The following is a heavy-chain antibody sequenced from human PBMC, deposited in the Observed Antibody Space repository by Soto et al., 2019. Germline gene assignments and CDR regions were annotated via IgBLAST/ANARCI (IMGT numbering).Heavy chain of an antibody. Sequence: ASVKVSCKASGYTFTSYYMHWVRQAPGQGLEWMGIINPSGGSTSYAQKFQGRVTMTRDTSTSTVYMELSSLRSEDTAVYYCYCTMEWLFRDYWGQGTLVTAPQ. V-gene: IGHV1-46*01. CDR1: GYTFTSYY. CDR3: YCTMEWLFRDY. J-gene: IGHJ4*02. CDR2: INPSGGST. D-gene: IGHD3-3*01.